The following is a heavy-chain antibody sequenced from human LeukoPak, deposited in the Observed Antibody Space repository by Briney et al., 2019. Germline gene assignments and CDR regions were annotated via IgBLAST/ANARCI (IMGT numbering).Heavy chain of an antibody. CDR3: ARAHSIASYYYGVDV. V-gene: IGHV4-59*12. Sequence: SETLSLTCTVSGGSISSYYWSWIRQPPGKGLEWIGYIYYSGSTNYNPSLKSRVTISVDTSENQFSLRLSSVTAADTAVYYCARAHSIASYYYGVDVWGQGTTVTVSS. CDR2: IYYSGST. D-gene: IGHD6-13*01. CDR1: GGSISSYY. J-gene: IGHJ6*02.